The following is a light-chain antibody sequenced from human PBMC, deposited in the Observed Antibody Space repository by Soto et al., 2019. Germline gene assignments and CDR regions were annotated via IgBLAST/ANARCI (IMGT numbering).Light chain of an antibody. J-gene: IGLJ1*01. CDR3: SSYTTSSTYV. CDR1: SSDVGSSNG. V-gene: IGLV2-18*02. CDR2: DVS. Sequence: QSALTQPPSVSGSPGQSVAISCTGTSSDVGSSNGVSWYQQPPGTAPELMIYDVSNRPSGVPDRFSGSKSGNTASLTISGLQAEDEADYYCSSYTTSSTYVFGTGTKLTVL.